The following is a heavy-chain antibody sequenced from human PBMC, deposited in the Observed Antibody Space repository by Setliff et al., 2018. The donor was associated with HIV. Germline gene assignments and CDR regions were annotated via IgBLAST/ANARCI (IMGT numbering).Heavy chain of an antibody. CDR2: ISSSGSTI. Sequence: GSLRLSCAASGFTFSSYEMNWVRQAPGKGLEWVSYISSSGSTIYYADSVKGRFTISRDNAKNSLYLQMNSLRAEDTAVYYCARDRGPGAGYYGMDVWGQGTTVTVSS. CDR1: GFTFSSYE. V-gene: IGHV3-48*03. CDR3: ARDRGPGAGYYGMDV. D-gene: IGHD6-19*01. J-gene: IGHJ6*02.